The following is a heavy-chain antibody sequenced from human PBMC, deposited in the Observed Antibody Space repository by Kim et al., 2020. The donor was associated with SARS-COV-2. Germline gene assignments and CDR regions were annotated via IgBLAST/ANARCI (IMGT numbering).Heavy chain of an antibody. J-gene: IGHJ6*03. CDR1: EFSFSDYY. D-gene: IGHD3-10*01. CDR3: AGRGRGALCYYY. Sequence: GGSLRLSCEAFEFSFSDYYTDWVRQAPGKGLEWVSHMGIGGRRTDFADSVKGRFTLSRDNANNLLYLQLNNLRDDDTAVYYCAGRGRGALCYYY. V-gene: IGHV3-48*02. CDR2: MGIGGRRT.